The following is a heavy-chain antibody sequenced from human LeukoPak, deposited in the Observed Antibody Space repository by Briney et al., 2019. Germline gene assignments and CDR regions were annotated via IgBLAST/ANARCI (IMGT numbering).Heavy chain of an antibody. CDR1: GGTFSSYA. CDR3: ARDMNPSNYALDYYYYYGMDV. V-gene: IGHV1-69*13. J-gene: IGHJ6*02. CDR2: IIPIFGTA. D-gene: IGHD4-11*01. Sequence: GASVKVSCKASGGTFSSYAISWVRQAPGQGLEWMGGIIPIFGTANYAQKFQGRVTITADESTSTAYMELSSLRSEDTAVYYCARDMNPSNYALDYYYYYGMDVWGQGTTVTVSS.